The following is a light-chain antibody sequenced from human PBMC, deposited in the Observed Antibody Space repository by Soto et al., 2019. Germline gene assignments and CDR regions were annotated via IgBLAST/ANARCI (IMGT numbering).Light chain of an antibody. CDR3: QKANSFPLT. CDR2: TTS. J-gene: IGKJ4*01. Sequence: DIQMTQSPSSVSASVGDRVTITCRASQNIKNWLAWYQQKPGKAPKPLILTTSTLHSGVPSRFSGSGSGTEFTLTISSLQPEDFATYYCQKANSFPLTFGGGTKVESK. V-gene: IGKV1D-12*01. CDR1: QNIKNW.